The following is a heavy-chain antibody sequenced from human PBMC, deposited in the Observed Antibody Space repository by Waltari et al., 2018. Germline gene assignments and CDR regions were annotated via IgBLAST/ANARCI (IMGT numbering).Heavy chain of an antibody. D-gene: IGHD2-15*01. Sequence: QVQLQESGPGLVKPSETLSLTCTVSGGSISSPYWSWIRQPPGKGLEWIGYIYYSGSTNYNPSLKSRVTISVDTSKNQFSLKLSSVTAADTAVYYCARDGEYSHFDYWGQGTLVTVSS. V-gene: IGHV4-59*11. CDR3: ARDGEYSHFDY. CDR2: IYYSGST. CDR1: GGSISSPY. J-gene: IGHJ4*02.